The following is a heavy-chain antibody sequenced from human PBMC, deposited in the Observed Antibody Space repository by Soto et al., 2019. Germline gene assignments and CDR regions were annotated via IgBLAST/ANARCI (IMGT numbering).Heavy chain of an antibody. D-gene: IGHD2-15*01. J-gene: IGHJ4*02. V-gene: IGHV3-13*01. CDR3: VRLYCSGGSCSLDY. CDR1: GFTFSSYD. Sequence: EVQLVESGGGLVQPGGSLRLSCAASGFTFSSYDMHWVRQATGKGLEWVSAIDKADNTFCLGSVRGRFTISRENAKNSLYLQMNSLRAGDTAVYYCVRLYCSGGSCSLDYWGQGTLVTVSS. CDR2: IDKADNT.